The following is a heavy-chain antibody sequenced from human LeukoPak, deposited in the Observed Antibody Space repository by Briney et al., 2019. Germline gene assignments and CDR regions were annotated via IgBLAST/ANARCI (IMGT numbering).Heavy chain of an antibody. V-gene: IGHV4-4*07. CDR2: IYTSEST. J-gene: IGHJ4*02. CDR3: ARASYSYDINGWVPFDY. CDR1: GGSISSYY. D-gene: IGHD3-22*01. Sequence: SETLSLTCTVSGGSISSYYWSWIRQPAGKGLEWIGRIYTSESTNYNPSLKGRVTMSVDTSKNQFSLKLSSVTAADTAVYYCARASYSYDINGWVPFDYWGQGTLVTVSS.